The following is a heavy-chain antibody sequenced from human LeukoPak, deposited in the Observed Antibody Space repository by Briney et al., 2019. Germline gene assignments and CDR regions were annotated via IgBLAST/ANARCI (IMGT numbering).Heavy chain of an antibody. Sequence: SETLSLTCAVSGGSISSSNWWSWVRPPPGKGLEWIGEIYHSGSTNYNPSLKSRVTISVDKSKNQFSLKLSSVTAADTAVYYCAKWEPEGSHAFDMWGQGTMVTVSS. D-gene: IGHD1-26*01. CDR2: IYHSGST. V-gene: IGHV4-4*02. J-gene: IGHJ3*02. CDR1: GGSISSSNW. CDR3: AKWEPEGSHAFDM.